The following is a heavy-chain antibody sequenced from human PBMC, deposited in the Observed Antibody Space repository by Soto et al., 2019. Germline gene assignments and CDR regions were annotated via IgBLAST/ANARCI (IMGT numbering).Heavy chain of an antibody. J-gene: IGHJ3*02. CDR2: IYYSGST. CDR3: AGGGSGYYDSSGYYAFDI. V-gene: IGHV4-31*03. CDR1: GGSISSGGYY. Sequence: SETLSLTCTVSGGSISSGGYYWSWIRQHPGKGLEWIGYIYYSGSTYYNPSLKNRVTISVDTSKNQFSLKLSSVTAAVTAVDYGAGGGSGYYDSSGYYAFDIWGQGTMVTVSS. D-gene: IGHD3-22*01.